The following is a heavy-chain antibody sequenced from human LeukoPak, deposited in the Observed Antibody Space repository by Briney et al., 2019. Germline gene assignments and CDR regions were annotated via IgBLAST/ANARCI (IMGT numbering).Heavy chain of an antibody. D-gene: IGHD6-6*01. V-gene: IGHV4-38-2*02. CDR2: IYHSGST. CDR3: AGVVQASSWYFDL. Sequence: PSETLSLTCTVSGYSISSGYYWGWIRQPPGKGLEWIGSIYHSGSTYYNPSLRSRVTISVDTSKNQFSLKLSSVTAADTAVYYCAGVVQASSWYFDLWGRGTLVTVSS. CDR1: GYSISSGYY. J-gene: IGHJ2*01.